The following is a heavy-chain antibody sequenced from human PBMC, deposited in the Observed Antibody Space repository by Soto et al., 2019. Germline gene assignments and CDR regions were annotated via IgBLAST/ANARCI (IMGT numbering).Heavy chain of an antibody. D-gene: IGHD2-15*01. CDR3: AGVHCSAGTCLDGLDF. V-gene: IGHV6-1*01. CDR1: GDSVSSNGAF. Sequence: PSQTLSLTCVISGDSVSSNGAFWNWIWQSPSRGLQWLGRIYYRSKWFHDYAASVESRMAINPDTSRNQSSLQLNYVTPEDTAVYYCAGVHCSAGTCLDGLDFWGQGTTVTVSS. J-gene: IGHJ6*02. CDR2: IYYRSKWFH.